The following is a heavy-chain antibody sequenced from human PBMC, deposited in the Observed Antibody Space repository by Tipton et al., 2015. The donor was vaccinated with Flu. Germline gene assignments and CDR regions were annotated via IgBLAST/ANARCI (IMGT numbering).Heavy chain of an antibody. J-gene: IGHJ5*01. V-gene: IGHV4-61*09. Sequence: TLSLTCTVSGDSISSVSYFWNWIRQPAGKGLEWIGHIDSSGSTNNNASLKSRVAISLDTSRNQFSLKLSSVTAADTAVYYCAMYYYDGTAYYSQGWFDSWGQGTLVTVSS. D-gene: IGHD3-22*01. CDR1: GDSISSVSYF. CDR2: IDSSGST. CDR3: AMYYYDGTAYYSQGWFDS.